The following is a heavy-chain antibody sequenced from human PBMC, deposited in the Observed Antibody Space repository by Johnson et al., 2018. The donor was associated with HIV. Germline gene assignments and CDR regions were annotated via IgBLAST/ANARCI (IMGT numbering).Heavy chain of an antibody. Sequence: QVQLVESGGGVVQPGRSLRLSCAASRFTFSSYGMHWVRQAPGKGLEWVAVIWYDGSNKYYADSVKGRFTISRDNSKNTLYLQMNSLRAEDTAVYYCAKAPLSGYEDAFDIWGQGTMVTVSS. CDR1: RFTFSSYG. J-gene: IGHJ3*02. D-gene: IGHD3-22*01. CDR3: AKAPLSGYEDAFDI. CDR2: IWYDGSNK. V-gene: IGHV3-33*06.